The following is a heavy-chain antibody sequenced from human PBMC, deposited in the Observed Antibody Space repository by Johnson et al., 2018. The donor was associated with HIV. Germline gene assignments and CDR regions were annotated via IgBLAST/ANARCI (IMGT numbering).Heavy chain of an antibody. Sequence: VQLVESGGGLVQPGGSLRLACAASGFTFSNAWMSWVRQAPGKGLEWVGRIKSKTDGGTTDYAAPVKGRFTISRDDSKNTLYLQMNSLRAEDTAVYYCARKKLQYYDSSGYYDHAFDVWGQGTMVTVSS. D-gene: IGHD3-22*01. J-gene: IGHJ3*01. V-gene: IGHV3-15*01. CDR3: ARKKLQYYDSSGYYDHAFDV. CDR2: IKSKTDGGTT. CDR1: GFTFSNAW.